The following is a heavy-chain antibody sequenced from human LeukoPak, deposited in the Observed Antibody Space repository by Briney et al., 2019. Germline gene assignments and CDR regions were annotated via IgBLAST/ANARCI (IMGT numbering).Heavy chain of an antibody. CDR2: FDPENGHK. V-gene: IGHV1-24*01. Sequence: WASVKVSCKLSRYSLTELSLLWVLHAPGSRPGSRGGFDPENGHKIYAPNFQGRLTMTEDTSTATMYMELRSLRSEDTALYYCETGTYYPYIDVWGKGTTVTVSS. J-gene: IGHJ6*03. CDR3: ETGTYYPYIDV. CDR1: RYSLTELS.